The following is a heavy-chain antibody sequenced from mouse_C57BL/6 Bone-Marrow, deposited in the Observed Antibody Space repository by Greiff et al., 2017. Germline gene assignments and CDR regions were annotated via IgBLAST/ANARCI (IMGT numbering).Heavy chain of an antibody. CDR2: IDPSDSET. D-gene: IGHD1-1*01. CDR3: ARGLRSLRWAMDY. J-gene: IGHJ4*01. Sequence: VQLQQPGAELVRPGSSVKLSCKASGYTFTSYWMHWVKQRPIQGLEWIGNIDPSDSETHYNQKFKDKATLTVDKSSSTAYMQLSSLTSEDAAVYYCARGLRSLRWAMDYWGQGTSVTVSS. CDR1: GYTFTSYW. V-gene: IGHV1-52*01.